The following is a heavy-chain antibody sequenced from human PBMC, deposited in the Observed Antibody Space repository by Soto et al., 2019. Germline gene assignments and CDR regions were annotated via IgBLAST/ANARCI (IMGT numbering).Heavy chain of an antibody. D-gene: IGHD5-12*01. CDR1: GGSISSYY. CDR2: IYYSGST. J-gene: IGHJ6*02. V-gene: IGHV4-59*08. Sequence: SETLSLTCTVSGGSISSYYWSWIRQPPGKGLEWIGYIYYSGSTNYNPSLKSRVTISVDTSKNQFSLKLSSVTAADTAVYYCARGRVVSNRRRYYYGMDVWGQGTTVTVSS. CDR3: ARGRVVSNRRRYYYGMDV.